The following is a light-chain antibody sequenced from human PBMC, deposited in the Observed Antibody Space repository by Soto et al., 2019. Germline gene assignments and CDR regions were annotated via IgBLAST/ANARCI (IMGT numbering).Light chain of an antibody. J-gene: IGKJ4*01. CDR2: DTS. Sequence: EIVLTQSPATLSLSPGERATLSCRASQSVNNFLAWYQQKPGQAPRLLIYDTSNRATGVPARFSGSGSGTDFTLTISTLEPEDFAVYYCQQRSNWPLTFGGGTKVDIK. CDR3: QQRSNWPLT. V-gene: IGKV3-11*01. CDR1: QSVNNF.